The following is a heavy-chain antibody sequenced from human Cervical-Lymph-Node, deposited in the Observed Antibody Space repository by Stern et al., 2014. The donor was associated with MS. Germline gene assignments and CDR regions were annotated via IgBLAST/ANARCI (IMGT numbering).Heavy chain of an antibody. V-gene: IGHV5-51*01. D-gene: IGHD1-20*01. CDR3: ARRPDNWSFDY. CDR1: GYSFTSYW. Sequence: VQLGESGAEVKKPGESLKISCKGSGYSFTSYWIGWVRQMPGKGLEWMGIIYPGDSDTSNSPSFQGQVTISADKSISTAYLQWSSLKASDPAMYYCARRPDNWSFDYWGQGTLVTVSS. CDR2: IYPGDSDT. J-gene: IGHJ4*02.